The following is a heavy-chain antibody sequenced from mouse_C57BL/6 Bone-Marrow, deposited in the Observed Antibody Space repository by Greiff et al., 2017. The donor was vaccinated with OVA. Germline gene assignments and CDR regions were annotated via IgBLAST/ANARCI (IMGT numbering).Heavy chain of an antibody. CDR1: GFNIKDDY. D-gene: IGHD1-1*01. CDR3: GAPTVDGY. J-gene: IGHJ2*01. Sequence: EVKLLESGAELVRPGASVKLSCTASGFNIKDDYMHWVKQRPEQGLEWIGWIDPENGDTEYASKFQGKATITADTSSNTAYLQLSSLTSEDTAVYYCGAPTVDGYWGQGTTLTVSS. CDR2: IDPENGDT. V-gene: IGHV14-4*01.